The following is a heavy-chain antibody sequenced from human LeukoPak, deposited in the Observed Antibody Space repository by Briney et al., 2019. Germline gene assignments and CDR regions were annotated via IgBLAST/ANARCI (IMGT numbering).Heavy chain of an antibody. V-gene: IGHV3-23*01. CDR3: AKGVEYSSSSGFNY. CDR1: GFTFSSYA. J-gene: IGHJ4*02. D-gene: IGHD6-6*01. CDR2: ISGSGGST. Sequence: TGGSLRLSCAASGFTFSSYAMSWVRQAPGKGLEWVSVISGSGGSTYYADSVKGRFTISRDNSKNTLYLQMNSLRAEDTAVYYCAKGVEYSSSSGFNYWGQGTLVTVSS.